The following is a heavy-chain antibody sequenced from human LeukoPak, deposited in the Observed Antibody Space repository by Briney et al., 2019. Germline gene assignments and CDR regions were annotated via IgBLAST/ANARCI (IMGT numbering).Heavy chain of an antibody. Sequence: SETLSLTCTVSGGSISSSSYYWSWSRQPPGKGLERLGSIFHSGSTYYSPSFKSRVTISADTSKNQFSLRLPSVTAADTAVYYCAGWSSGGSAYDIWGHGTMVNVSS. D-gene: IGHD1-14*01. J-gene: IGHJ3*02. CDR2: IFHSGST. CDR3: AGWSSGGSAYDI. V-gene: IGHV4-39*01. CDR1: GGSISSSSYY.